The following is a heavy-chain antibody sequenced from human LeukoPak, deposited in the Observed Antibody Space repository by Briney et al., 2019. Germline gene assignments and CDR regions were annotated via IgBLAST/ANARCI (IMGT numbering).Heavy chain of an antibody. CDR2: IWYDGSDK. Sequence: GGSLRLSCAASGFPFNTYGMICLRQAPGKGLEWVAIIWYDGSDKYYAESVNGRFTIYRDNSKNTMYLQVNSLRPEDTAVYYSARVGCTGGSCLAYNYYAMDVWGQGTTVTVSS. CDR3: ARVGCTGGSCLAYNYYAMDV. J-gene: IGHJ6*02. V-gene: IGHV3-33*01. CDR1: GFPFNTYG. D-gene: IGHD2-15*01.